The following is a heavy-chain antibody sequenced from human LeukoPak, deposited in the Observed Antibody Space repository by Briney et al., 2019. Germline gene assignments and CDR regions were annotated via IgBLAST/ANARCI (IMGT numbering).Heavy chain of an antibody. CDR3: AKGEALDPDYYDSSGYYYFDY. J-gene: IGHJ4*02. CDR2: ISGSGGST. V-gene: IGHV3-23*01. Sequence: GGSLRLSCAASGFTFSSYAMSWVRQAPGKGLEWVSAISGSGGSTYYADSVKGRFTISRDNSKNTLYLQMNSLRAEDTAVYYCAKGEALDPDYYDSSGYYYFDYWGKGTLVTVSS. D-gene: IGHD3-22*01. CDR1: GFTFSSYA.